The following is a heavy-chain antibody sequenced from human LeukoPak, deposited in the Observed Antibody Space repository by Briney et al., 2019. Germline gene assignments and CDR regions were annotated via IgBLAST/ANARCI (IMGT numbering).Heavy chain of an antibody. Sequence: GGSLRLSCAASGFTFSSYAMSWVRQAPGKGLEWVSSISASGGATYSADSVKGRFTLSRDNSKNTLFLQMNSLRAEDTAVYYCARDYYYGMDVWGQGTTVTVSS. CDR2: ISASGGAT. J-gene: IGHJ6*02. CDR1: GFTFSSYA. V-gene: IGHV3-23*01. CDR3: ARDYYYGMDV.